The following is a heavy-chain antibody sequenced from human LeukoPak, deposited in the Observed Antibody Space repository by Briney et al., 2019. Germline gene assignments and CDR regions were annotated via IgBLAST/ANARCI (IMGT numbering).Heavy chain of an antibody. Sequence: GRSLRLSCAASGFTFDDYAMHWVRQAPGKGLEWVSGISWNSGSIGYADSVKGRFTISRDNAKNSLYLQMNSLRAEDTALYYCAKGHRSGYLRYWGQGTLVTVSS. CDR2: ISWNSGSI. V-gene: IGHV3-9*01. CDR3: AKGHRSGYLRY. CDR1: GFTFDDYA. D-gene: IGHD3-22*01. J-gene: IGHJ4*02.